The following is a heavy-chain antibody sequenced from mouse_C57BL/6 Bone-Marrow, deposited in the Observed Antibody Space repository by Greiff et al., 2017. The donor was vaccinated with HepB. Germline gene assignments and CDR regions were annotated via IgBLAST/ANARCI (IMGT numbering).Heavy chain of an antibody. J-gene: IGHJ2*01. CDR2: IYPGSGNT. V-gene: IGHV1-84*01. Sequence: QVQLKESGPELVKPGASVKISCKASGYTFTDYYINWVKQRPGQGLEWIGWIYPGSGNTKYNEKFKGKATLTVDTSSSTAYMQLSSLTSEDSAVYFGARFTTVVATPYYFDYWGQGTTLTVSS. D-gene: IGHD1-1*01. CDR3: ARFTTVVATPYYFDY. CDR1: GYTFTDYY.